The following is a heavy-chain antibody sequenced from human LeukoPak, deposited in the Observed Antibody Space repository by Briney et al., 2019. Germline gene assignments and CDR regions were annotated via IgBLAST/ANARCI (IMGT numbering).Heavy chain of an antibody. V-gene: IGHV1-2*02. J-gene: IGHJ3*02. CDR2: INPNSGGT. CDR1: GYTFTGYY. Sequence: ASVMVSCKASGYTFTGYYMHWVRQAPGQGLEWMGWINPNSGGTNYAQKFQGRVTMTRDTSISTAYMELSRLRSDDTAAYYCARAPDGYSYGYDAFDIWGQGTMVTASS. D-gene: IGHD5-18*01. CDR3: ARAPDGYSYGYDAFDI.